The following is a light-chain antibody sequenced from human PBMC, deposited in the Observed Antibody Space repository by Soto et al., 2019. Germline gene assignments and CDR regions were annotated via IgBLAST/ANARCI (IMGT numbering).Light chain of an antibody. CDR1: SSDVGGYNY. V-gene: IGLV2-11*01. Sequence: QSALTQPRSVSGSPGQSVTISCTGTSSDVGGYNYVSWYQQHPGKAPKLMIYDDTKRPSGVPDRFSGSKSGNTASLTISGLQAADEADYYCCSYAGSRLTFGGGTKLTVL. J-gene: IGLJ2*01. CDR2: DDT. CDR3: CSYAGSRLT.